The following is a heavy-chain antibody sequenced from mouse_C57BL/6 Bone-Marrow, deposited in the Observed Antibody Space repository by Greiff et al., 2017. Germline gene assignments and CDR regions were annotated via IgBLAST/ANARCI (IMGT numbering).Heavy chain of an antibody. CDR1: GYAFSSSW. Sequence: VQLKQSGPELVKPGASVKISCQASGYAFSSSWMNWVKQRPGKGLEWIGRVSPGDGGTNYHGKFKGKATLTADKSSSTAYMQLSSLTSEDSAVYFCARTHYGSSPWYFDVWGTGTTVTVSS. CDR2: VSPGDGGT. J-gene: IGHJ1*03. CDR3: ARTHYGSSPWYFDV. D-gene: IGHD1-1*01. V-gene: IGHV1-82*01.